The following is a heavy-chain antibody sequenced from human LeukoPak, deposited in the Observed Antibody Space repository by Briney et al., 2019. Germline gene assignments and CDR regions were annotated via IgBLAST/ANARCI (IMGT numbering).Heavy chain of an antibody. CDR2: INQDGSDK. CDR3: ARWVGGFDY. Sequence: PGGSLRLSCAVSGFTFSSYWMNWVRQAPGKGLEWVAYINQDGSDKYYVDSAKGRFTISRDNAKNSLYLQMNSLRAEDTAVYYCARWVGGFDYWGQGTLVTVSS. CDR1: GFTFSSYW. D-gene: IGHD3-16*01. V-gene: IGHV3-7*04. J-gene: IGHJ4*02.